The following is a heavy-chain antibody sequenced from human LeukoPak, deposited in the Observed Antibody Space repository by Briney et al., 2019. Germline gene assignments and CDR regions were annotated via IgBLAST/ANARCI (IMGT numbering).Heavy chain of an antibody. J-gene: IGHJ3*01. V-gene: IGHV5-51*01. CDR2: IYPGDSGP. Sequence: PGESLKISCKVSGYSFTSYCSGWVRQMPGKGLEWMGIIYPGDSGPTYSPSFQGQVTISVDKSINTAYLQWSSLQASDTAMYYSAMSGDRVPLQDDVFDVWGQGTMVTVST. CDR1: GYSFTSYC. CDR3: AMSGDRVPLQDDVFDV. D-gene: IGHD1-26*01.